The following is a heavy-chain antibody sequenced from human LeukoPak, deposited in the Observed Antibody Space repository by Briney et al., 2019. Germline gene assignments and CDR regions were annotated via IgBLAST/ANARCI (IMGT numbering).Heavy chain of an antibody. D-gene: IGHD2-2*01. CDR1: GYTFTSYG. V-gene: IGHV1-18*01. CDR3: ARDECSTTSCYEALRDY. CDR2: ISAYNGDT. J-gene: IGHJ4*02. Sequence: ASVKVSCKASGYTFTSYGISWVRQAPGQGLEWMGWISAYNGDTNYAQKIQGRVTMTTDTSTSTASMELRSLRSDDTAVYYCARDECSTTSCYEALRDYWGQGTPVTVSS.